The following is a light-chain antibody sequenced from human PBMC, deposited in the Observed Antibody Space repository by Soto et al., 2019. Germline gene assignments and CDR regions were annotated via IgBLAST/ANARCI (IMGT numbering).Light chain of an antibody. CDR2: GAS. CDR3: QQYGSSPYT. CDR1: QSVRSSY. Sequence: EIAGTQSPGTLSLSPGERATLSCRASQSVRSSYLAWYQQKPGQAPRLLIYGASSRATGIPDKFSGSGSGTDFTLTISRLEPEDFAVYYCQQYGSSPYTFGQGTK. V-gene: IGKV3-20*01. J-gene: IGKJ2*01.